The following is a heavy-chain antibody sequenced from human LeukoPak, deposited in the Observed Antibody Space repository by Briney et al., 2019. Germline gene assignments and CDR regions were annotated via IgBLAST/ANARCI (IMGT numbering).Heavy chain of an antibody. CDR3: AESHSSGWYAFDY. D-gene: IGHD6-19*01. CDR2: IIPILGIA. CDR1: GGTFSSYA. V-gene: IGHV1-69*04. Sequence: SVKVSCKASGGTFSSYAISWVRQAPGRGLEWMGRIIPILGIANYAQKFQGRVTITADKSTSTAYMELSSLRSEDTAVYYCAESHSSGWYAFDYWGQGTLVTVSS. J-gene: IGHJ4*02.